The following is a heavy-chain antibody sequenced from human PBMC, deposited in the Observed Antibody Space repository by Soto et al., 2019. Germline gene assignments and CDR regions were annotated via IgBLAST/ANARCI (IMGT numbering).Heavy chain of an antibody. D-gene: IGHD1-26*01. V-gene: IGHV3-23*01. CDR3: ARDPSHSYYTLFYYFDY. J-gene: IGHJ4*02. CDR1: GFTFSTYA. Sequence: WGSLRLSCAASGFTFSTYAIIWCRHSPFKGLEWVSAISGSGSNTYYADSVKGRFTISRDDSKSTLYLQMNSLRAEDTAVYYCARDPSHSYYTLFYYFDYWGQGTLVTVSS. CDR2: ISGSGSNT.